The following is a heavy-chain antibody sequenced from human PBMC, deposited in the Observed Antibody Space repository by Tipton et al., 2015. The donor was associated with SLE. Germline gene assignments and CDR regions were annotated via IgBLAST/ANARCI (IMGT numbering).Heavy chain of an antibody. D-gene: IGHD3-22*01. CDR1: GGSISSGGYY. V-gene: IGHV4-31*03. CDR3: ARDYYDSSGVTLFDC. CDR2: IYSSGKT. Sequence: TLSLTCTVSGGSISSGGYYWSWIRQHPGKGLEWIGYIYSSGKTYYNPSLKSRLNISLDTSGNQFSLKLTSMTAADTAMYFCARDYYDSSGVTLFDCWGQGTLVTVSS. J-gene: IGHJ4*02.